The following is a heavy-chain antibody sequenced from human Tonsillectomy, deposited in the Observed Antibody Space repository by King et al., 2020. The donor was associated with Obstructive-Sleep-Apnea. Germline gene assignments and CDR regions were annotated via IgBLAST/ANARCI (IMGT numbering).Heavy chain of an antibody. D-gene: IGHD3-10*01. J-gene: IGHJ4*02. V-gene: IGHV3-74*01. CDR2: INSDGSST. CDR1: GFTFSSYW. CDR3: ARVSEGVRGVYYFDY. Sequence: VQLVESGGGLVQPGGSLRLSCAASGFTFSSYWMHWVRQAPGKGLVWVSRINSDGSSTSYADSVKGRFTISRANAKNTLYLQMNSLRAEDTAVYYCARVSEGVRGVYYFDYWGQGTLVTVSS.